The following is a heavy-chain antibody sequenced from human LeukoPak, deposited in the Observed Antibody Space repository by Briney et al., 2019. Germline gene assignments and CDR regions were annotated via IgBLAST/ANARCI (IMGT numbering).Heavy chain of an antibody. V-gene: IGHV3-30-3*01. CDR1: GFTFSSYA. CDR3: ARDLFSGSLLLRYFDWLTLDY. CDR2: ISYDGSNK. J-gene: IGHJ4*02. D-gene: IGHD3-9*01. Sequence: SGGSLRLSCAASGFTFSSYAMHWVRQAPGKGLEWVAVISYDGSNKYYADSVKGRFTISRDNSKNTLYLQMNCLRAEDTAVYYCARDLFSGSLLLRYFDWLTLDYWGQGTLVTVSS.